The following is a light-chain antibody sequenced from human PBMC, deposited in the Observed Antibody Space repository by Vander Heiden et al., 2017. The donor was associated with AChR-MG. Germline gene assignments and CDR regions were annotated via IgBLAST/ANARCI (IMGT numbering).Light chain of an antibody. CDR2: GAS. CDR1: QSLSSNY. J-gene: IGKJ2*01. Sequence: ETVLTQSPGTLSLSQGQRATLFCRASQSLSSNYLAWYQQKAGQAPRLLIYGASSRTADTPDRFRGSGSGTDFTLTISRLEPEDFAVYYCQQYEASPETFGQGTKLEIK. CDR3: QQYEASPET. V-gene: IGKV3-20*01.